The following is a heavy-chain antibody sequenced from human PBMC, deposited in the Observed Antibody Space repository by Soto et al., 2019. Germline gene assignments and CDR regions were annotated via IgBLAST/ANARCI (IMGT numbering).Heavy chain of an antibody. D-gene: IGHD6-13*01. J-gene: IGHJ6*02. Sequence: QVQLVQSGAEVKKPGASVKVSCKASGYTFTSYGISWVRQAPGQGLEWMGWISAYNGNTNYAQKLQGRVTMTADTSTSTAYLELRSLRSDGTAVYYCARDGAAAYYYYGMDVWGQGTTVTVSS. CDR3: ARDGAAAYYYYGMDV. CDR2: ISAYNGNT. CDR1: GYTFTSYG. V-gene: IGHV1-18*01.